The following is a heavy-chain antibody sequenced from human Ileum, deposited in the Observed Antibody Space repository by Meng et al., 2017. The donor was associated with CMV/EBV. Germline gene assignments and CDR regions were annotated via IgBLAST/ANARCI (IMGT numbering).Heavy chain of an antibody. D-gene: IGHD4-11*01. J-gene: IGHJ4*02. CDR3: ARLTTGGADYFGY. CDR1: GFTFSSYW. CDR2: INQDGSEK. V-gene: IGHV3-7*01. Sequence: AAFGFTFSSYWMSWVRQAPGKGLEWVANINQDGSEKYYVDSVKGRFTISRDNAKNSLYLQMNSLRAEDTAVYYCARLTTGGADYFGYWGQGALVTVSS.